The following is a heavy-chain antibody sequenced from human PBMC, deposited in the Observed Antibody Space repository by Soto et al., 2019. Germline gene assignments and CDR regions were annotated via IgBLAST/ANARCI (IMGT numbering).Heavy chain of an antibody. J-gene: IGHJ5*02. V-gene: IGHV6-1*01. D-gene: IGHD5-12*01. CDR1: GESVSSNPAS. Sequence: SPTLSLTCAISGESVSSNPASWNWIRQSPSRGLEWLGRTYFRSKWYNDYAVSVKSRIIINPDTSNNQFSLQLNSVTPEDTAVYFSAKGDNLGPKTGYAFDPWGQGIMVTVSS. CDR2: TYFRSKWYN. CDR3: AKGDNLGPKTGYAFDP.